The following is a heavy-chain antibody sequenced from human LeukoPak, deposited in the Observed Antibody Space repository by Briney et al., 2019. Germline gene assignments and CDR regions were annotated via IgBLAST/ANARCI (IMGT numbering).Heavy chain of an antibody. CDR3: ARGTGRGSSKEARAPFDI. V-gene: IGHV4-34*01. CDR1: GGSFSGYY. Sequence: SETLSLTCAVYGGSFSGYYWSWIRQPPGKGLEWIGEINHSGSTNYNPSLKSRVTISADTSKNQFSLKLSSVTAADTAVYYCARGTGRGSSKEARAPFDIGGKGKMVTVSS. J-gene: IGHJ3*02. D-gene: IGHD6-6*01. CDR2: INHSGST.